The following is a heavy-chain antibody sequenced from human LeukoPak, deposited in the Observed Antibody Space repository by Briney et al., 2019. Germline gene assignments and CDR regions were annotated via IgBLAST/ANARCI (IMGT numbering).Heavy chain of an antibody. CDR3: ARHSSSTGYYFDY. CDR1: GGSITNYY. CDR2: DYYSGST. Sequence: SETLSLTCTVSGGSITNYYWSWIRQPPGKGLEWIGYDYYSGSTKYNPSLTSRVTISVDTSKNQFSLKLSSVTAADTAVYYCARHSSSTGYYFDYWGQGTLVTVSS. V-gene: IGHV4-59*08. D-gene: IGHD6-6*01. J-gene: IGHJ4*02.